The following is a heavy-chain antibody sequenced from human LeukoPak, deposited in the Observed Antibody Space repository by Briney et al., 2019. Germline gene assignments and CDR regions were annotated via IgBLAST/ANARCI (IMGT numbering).Heavy chain of an antibody. D-gene: IGHD7-27*01. CDR3: ATGDY. Sequence: GGSLRLSCAASGFTFSTYGMHWVRQAPGKGLEWVAVISYDGSNKYYADSVKGRFTISRDNSKNTLFLQMNSLRAEDTAVYYCATGDYWGQGTLVTVSS. CDR2: ISYDGSNK. CDR1: GFTFSTYG. J-gene: IGHJ4*02. V-gene: IGHV3-30*03.